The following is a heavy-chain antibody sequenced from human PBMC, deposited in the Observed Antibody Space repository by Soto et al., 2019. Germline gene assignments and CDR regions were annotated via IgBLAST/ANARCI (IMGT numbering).Heavy chain of an antibody. CDR2: ISSPGSTI. Sequence: EVQVVESGGGLVQPGGSLRLSCAASGFTFSSFEMNWVRQAPGKGLEWISYISSPGSTIHYADSVKGRFTISRDNARNSLYLKMNDLTAEDTAVYYCTRVSPYNYDSSGYLDYWGQGTLVTVSS. D-gene: IGHD3-22*01. J-gene: IGHJ4*02. CDR3: TRVSPYNYDSSGYLDY. V-gene: IGHV3-48*03. CDR1: GFTFSSFE.